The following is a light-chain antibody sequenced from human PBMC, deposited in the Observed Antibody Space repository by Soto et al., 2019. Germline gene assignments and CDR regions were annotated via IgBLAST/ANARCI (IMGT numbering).Light chain of an antibody. CDR1: SGDVGGYNS. J-gene: IGLJ1*01. V-gene: IGLV2-14*03. CDR2: DVS. Sequence: QSALTQPASVSGSPGQSITISCTGTSGDVGGYNSVSWYQHHPGKAPKLIIYDVSNRPSGVSNRFSGSKSGTTASLTISGLQAEDEADYYCSSYARSSTLDVFGTGTKVTVL. CDR3: SSYARSSTLDV.